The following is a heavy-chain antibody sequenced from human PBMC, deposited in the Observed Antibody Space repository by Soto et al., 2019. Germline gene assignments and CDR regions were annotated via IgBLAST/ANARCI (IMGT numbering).Heavy chain of an antibody. D-gene: IGHD3-3*01. CDR3: ASGSSGDFWSGYSAV. Sequence: PSETLSLTCTVSGGSISSGGYYWSWIRQHPGKGLEWIGYIYYSGSTYYNPSLKSRVTISVDTSKNQFSLKLSSVTAADTAVYYCASGSSGDFWSGYSAVWGQGTTVTVSS. CDR2: IYYSGST. V-gene: IGHV4-31*03. CDR1: GGSISSGGYY. J-gene: IGHJ6*02.